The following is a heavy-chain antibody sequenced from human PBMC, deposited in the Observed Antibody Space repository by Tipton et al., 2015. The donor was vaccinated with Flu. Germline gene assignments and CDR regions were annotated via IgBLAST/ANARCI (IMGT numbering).Heavy chain of an antibody. D-gene: IGHD2/OR15-2a*01. CDR2: IYTSGST. Sequence: TLSLTCTVSGGSISSYYWSWIRQPAGKGLEWIGRIYTSGSTNYNPSLKSRVTMSVDTSKNQFSLKLSSVTAADTAVYYCARDRRLARNIRGYFDLWGRGTLVTVSS. CDR1: GGSISSYY. V-gene: IGHV4-4*07. J-gene: IGHJ2*01. CDR3: ARDRRLARNIRGYFDL.